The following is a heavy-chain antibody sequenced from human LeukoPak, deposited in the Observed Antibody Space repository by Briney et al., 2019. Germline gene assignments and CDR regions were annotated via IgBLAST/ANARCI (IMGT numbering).Heavy chain of an antibody. Sequence: GGSLRLSCAASGFTFSSYAMHWVRQAPGKGLEWVAVISYDGSNKYYADSVKGRFTISRDNSKNTLYLQMNSLRAEDTAVYYCARDFHRYNWNDGAFDIWGQGTMVTVSS. CDR2: ISYDGSNK. V-gene: IGHV3-30-3*01. CDR3: ARDFHRYNWNDGAFDI. D-gene: IGHD1-20*01. CDR1: GFTFSSYA. J-gene: IGHJ3*02.